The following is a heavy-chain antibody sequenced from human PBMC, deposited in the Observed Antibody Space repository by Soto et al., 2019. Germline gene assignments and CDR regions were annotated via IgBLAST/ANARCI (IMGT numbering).Heavy chain of an antibody. J-gene: IGHJ4*02. D-gene: IGHD2-8*02. V-gene: IGHV3-23*01. Sequence: GGSLRLSCAASGFTFSIYAMSWVRQAPGRGLEWVSAISGSGGSTYYADSVKGRFTISRDNSKNTLYLQMNSLRAEDTAVYYCAKDTGPLSPHWYWGQGTLVTVSS. CDR3: AKDTGPLSPHWY. CDR2: ISGSGGST. CDR1: GFTFSIYA.